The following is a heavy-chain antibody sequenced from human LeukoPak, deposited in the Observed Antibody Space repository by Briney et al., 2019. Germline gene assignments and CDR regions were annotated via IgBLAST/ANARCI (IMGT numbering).Heavy chain of an antibody. D-gene: IGHD6-19*01. CDR3: ARVGSSGWYVDY. J-gene: IGHJ4*02. CDR1: GFTFSSYW. V-gene: IGHV3-74*01. CDR2: INSDGSST. Sequence: GGSLRLSCAASGFTFSSYWMQWVRQAPGKGLVWVSRINSDGSSTSYADSVKGRFNISRDNAKNTLYLQMNSLRAEDTAVYYCARVGSSGWYVDYWGQGTLVTVSS.